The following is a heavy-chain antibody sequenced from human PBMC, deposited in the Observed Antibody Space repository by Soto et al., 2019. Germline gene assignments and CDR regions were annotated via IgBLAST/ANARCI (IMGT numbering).Heavy chain of an antibody. Sequence: EVQLVESGGGLVQPGGSLRLSCAVSGFTFSSYEMNWVRQAPGKGLEWVSYISSSARTIHYADSVKGRFTVSRDNAKNPLYPQMNRLGAEDTAVYYCARGPHYDSGGYYHPYYLDYWGQGTLVTVSS. CDR3: ARGPHYDSGGYYHPYYLDY. CDR1: GFTFSSYE. J-gene: IGHJ4*02. V-gene: IGHV3-48*03. CDR2: ISSSARTI. D-gene: IGHD3-22*01.